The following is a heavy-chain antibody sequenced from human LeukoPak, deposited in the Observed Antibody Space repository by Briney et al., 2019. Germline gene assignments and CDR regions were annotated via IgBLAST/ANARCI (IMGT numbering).Heavy chain of an antibody. CDR1: GYTFTSCD. Sequence: GASVKVSCKASGYTFTSCDIIWVRQATGQGLEWMGWMNPNSGNTGYAQKFQGRVTMTRNTSISTAYMELSSLRSEDTAVYYCARASGWPNNWFDPWGQGTLVTVSS. CDR3: ARASGWPNNWFDP. CDR2: MNPNSGNT. V-gene: IGHV1-8*01. D-gene: IGHD6-19*01. J-gene: IGHJ5*02.